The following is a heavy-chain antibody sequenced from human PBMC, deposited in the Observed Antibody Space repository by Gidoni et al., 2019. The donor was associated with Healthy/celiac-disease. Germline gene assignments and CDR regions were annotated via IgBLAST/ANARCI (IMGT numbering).Heavy chain of an antibody. J-gene: IGHJ6*02. CDR1: GFTFSSYS. V-gene: IGHV3-48*02. D-gene: IGHD5-12*01. CDR2: ISSSSSTI. Sequence: EVQLVESGGGLVQHGGSLSLSCAAYGFTFSSYSLNWVRQAPGKGLEWVSDISSSSSTIYYADSVKGRFTISRDNAKNSLYLQMNSLRDEDTAVYYCARDLKLLGYPGYYYYGMDVWGQGTTVTVSS. CDR3: ARDLKLLGYPGYYYYGMDV.